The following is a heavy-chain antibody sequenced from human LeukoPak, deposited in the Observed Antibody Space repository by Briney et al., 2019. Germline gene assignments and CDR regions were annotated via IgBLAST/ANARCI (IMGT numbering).Heavy chain of an antibody. CDR1: GFTFSSYA. Sequence: GGSLRLSCAASGFTFSSYAMSWVRQAPGKGLEWVSAISGSGASTYYADSVKGRFTISRDISKNALYLQMNSLRAEDTAVFYCARNIYSSSSWRFDYWGQGTPVTVSS. J-gene: IGHJ4*02. D-gene: IGHD6-6*01. V-gene: IGHV3-23*01. CDR2: ISGSGAST. CDR3: ARNIYSSSSWRFDY.